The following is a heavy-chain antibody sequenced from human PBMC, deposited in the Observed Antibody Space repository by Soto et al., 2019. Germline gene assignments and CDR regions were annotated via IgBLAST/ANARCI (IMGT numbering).Heavy chain of an antibody. CDR2: IYHSGST. CDR1: GYSISSGYY. Sequence: SETLSLTCAVSGYSISSGYYWGWIRQPPGKGLEWIGSIYHSGSTYYNPSLKSRVTISVDNAKNSLYLQMNSLRAEDTAVYYCARGSPGVGYWGQGTLVTVSS. CDR3: ARGSPGVGY. D-gene: IGHD3-10*01. J-gene: IGHJ4*02. V-gene: IGHV4-38-2*01.